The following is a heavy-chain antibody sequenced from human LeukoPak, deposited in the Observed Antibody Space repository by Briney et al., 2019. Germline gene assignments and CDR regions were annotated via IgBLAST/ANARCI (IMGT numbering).Heavy chain of an antibody. CDR1: GGSISSGSYY. CDR3: AKLEYYYGSGSYRRLGAFDP. CDR2: IYTSGST. Sequence: SETLSLTCTVSGGSISSGSYYWSWIRQPAGKGLEWIGRIYTSGSTNYNPSLKSRVTISVDTSKNQFSPKLSSVTAADTAVYYCAKLEYYYGSGSYRRLGAFDPWGQGTLVTVSS. J-gene: IGHJ5*02. D-gene: IGHD3-10*01. V-gene: IGHV4-61*02.